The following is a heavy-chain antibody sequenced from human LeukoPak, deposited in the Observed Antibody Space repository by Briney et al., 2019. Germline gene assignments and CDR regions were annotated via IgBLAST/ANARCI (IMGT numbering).Heavy chain of an antibody. J-gene: IGHJ4*02. D-gene: IGHD3-16*01. CDR3: ARDRGGHPDY. V-gene: IGHV1-46*01. CDR2: INPSGGST. CDR1: GYTFTSYY. Sequence: ASAKVSCKASGYTFTSYYMHWVRQAPGQGLEWMGIINPSGGSTSYAQKFQGRVTITRDTSASTAYMELSSLRSEDTAVYYCARDRGGHPDYWGQGTLVTVSS.